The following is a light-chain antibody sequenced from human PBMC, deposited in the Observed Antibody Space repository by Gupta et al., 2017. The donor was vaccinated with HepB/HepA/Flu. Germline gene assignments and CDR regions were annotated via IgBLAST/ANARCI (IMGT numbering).Light chain of an antibody. Sequence: QSALTQPASVSGSPGQSITISCTGTSSDVGGYNYVSWYQQHPGKAPKLMIYDVSNRPSGVYNRFSGSKSGNTASLTISGLQAEDDADYYCSSYTSSTTRVFGTGTKVTVL. V-gene: IGLV2-14*03. CDR2: DVS. J-gene: IGLJ1*01. CDR3: SSYTSSTTRV. CDR1: SSDVGGYNY.